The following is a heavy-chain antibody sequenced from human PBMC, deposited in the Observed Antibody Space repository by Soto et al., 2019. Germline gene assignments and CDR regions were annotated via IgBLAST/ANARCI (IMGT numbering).Heavy chain of an antibody. D-gene: IGHD1-1*01. V-gene: IGHV4-61*01. Sequence: SETLSLTCTVSGGSVSSGSYYWSWIRQPPGKGLEWIGYIYYSGSTNYNPSLKSRVTISVDTSKNQFSLKLSSVTAADTAVYYCARYNWNDAYWGQGTLVTVSS. CDR3: ARYNWNDAY. CDR1: GGSVSSGSYY. J-gene: IGHJ4*02. CDR2: IYYSGST.